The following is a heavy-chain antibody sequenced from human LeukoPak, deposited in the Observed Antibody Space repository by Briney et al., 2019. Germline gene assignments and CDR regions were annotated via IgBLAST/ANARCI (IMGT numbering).Heavy chain of an antibody. J-gene: IGHJ5*02. CDR2: IYTSGST. CDR1: GGSISSYY. Sequence: SETLSPTCTVSGGSISSYYWSWIRQPAGKGLEWIGRIYTSGSTNYNPSLKSRVSMSVDTSKNQFSLKLSSMTAADTAVYYCARGSRDGYNRAWFDPWGQGTLVTVSS. V-gene: IGHV4-4*07. CDR3: ARGSRDGYNRAWFDP. D-gene: IGHD5-24*01.